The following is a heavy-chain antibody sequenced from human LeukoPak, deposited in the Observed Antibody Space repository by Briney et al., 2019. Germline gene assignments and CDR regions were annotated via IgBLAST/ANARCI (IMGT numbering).Heavy chain of an antibody. CDR2: IYHSGST. CDR3: ARESAGGELQGFYYSDY. CDR1: GGSFSGYY. D-gene: IGHD1-26*01. J-gene: IGHJ4*02. Sequence: SETLSLTCAVYGGSFSGYYWSWIRQPPGKGLEWIGSIYHSGSTYYNPSLKSRVTISVDTSKNQFSLKLSSVTAADTAVYYCARESAGGELQGFYYSDYWGQGTLVTVSS. V-gene: IGHV4-34*01.